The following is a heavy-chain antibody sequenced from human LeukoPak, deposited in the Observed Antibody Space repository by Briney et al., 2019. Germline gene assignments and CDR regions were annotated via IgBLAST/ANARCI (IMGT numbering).Heavy chain of an antibody. Sequence: GGSLRLSCAASSFTFSNYGMHWVRQAPGKGLEWVAVIWFDGTSKYYADSVKGRFTISRDNSKNTLYLQMNSLRAEDTAVYYCARDLASSDVWGKGTTVTVYS. CDR3: ARDLASSDV. V-gene: IGHV3-33*01. D-gene: IGHD3-16*01. J-gene: IGHJ6*04. CDR1: SFTFSNYG. CDR2: IWFDGTSK.